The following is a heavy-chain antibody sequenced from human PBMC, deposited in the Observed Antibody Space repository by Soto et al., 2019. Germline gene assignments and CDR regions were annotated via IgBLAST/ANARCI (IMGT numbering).Heavy chain of an antibody. V-gene: IGHV4-30-4*01. Sequence: PSETLSLTCTVSGGSISSGDYYWSWIRQPPGKGLEWIGYIYYSGSTYYNPSLKSRVTISVDTSKNQFSLKLSSVTAADTAAYYCARCTRFWSGYYGVDYWGQGTLVTVSS. CDR1: GGSISSGDYY. CDR3: ARCTRFWSGYYGVDY. J-gene: IGHJ4*02. CDR2: IYYSGST. D-gene: IGHD3-3*01.